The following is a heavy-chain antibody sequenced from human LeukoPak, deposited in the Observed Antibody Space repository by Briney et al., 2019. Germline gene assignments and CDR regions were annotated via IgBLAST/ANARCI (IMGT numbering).Heavy chain of an antibody. V-gene: IGHV3-30*18. J-gene: IGHJ4*02. CDR1: GFTFSSYG. D-gene: IGHD1-26*01. CDR3: AKDFKVGAHYFDY. Sequence: GRSLRLSCAASGFTFSSYGMHWVRQAPGKGLEWVAVISYDGSNKYYADSVKGRFTISRDNSKNTLYLQMNSLRAEDTAVYYWAKDFKVGAHYFDYWGQGTLVTVSS. CDR2: ISYDGSNK.